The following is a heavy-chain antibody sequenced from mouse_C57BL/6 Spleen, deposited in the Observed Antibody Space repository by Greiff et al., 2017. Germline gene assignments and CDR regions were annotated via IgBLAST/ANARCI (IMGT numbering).Heavy chain of an antibody. J-gene: IGHJ4*01. Sequence: EVKVVESGAGLVKPGGSLKLSCAASGFTFSSYAMSWVRQTPEKRLEWVAYISSGGDYIYYADTVKGRFTISRDNARNTLYLQMSSLKSEDTAMYYCTRDHDYYGSSFYYAMDYWGQGTSVTVSS. CDR2: ISSGGDYI. D-gene: IGHD1-1*01. CDR1: GFTFSSYA. CDR3: TRDHDYYGSSFYYAMDY. V-gene: IGHV5-9-1*02.